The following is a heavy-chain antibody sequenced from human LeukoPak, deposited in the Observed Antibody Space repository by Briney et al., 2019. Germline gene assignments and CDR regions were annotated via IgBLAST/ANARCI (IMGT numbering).Heavy chain of an antibody. CDR2: MRYSGNT. D-gene: IGHD3-10*01. CDR1: GDSISSSTYY. V-gene: IGHV4-39*07. Sequence: NPSETLSLTCTVSGDSISSSTYYWGWIRQPPGKGLEWIGSMRYSGNTYYNPSLKSRVTISVDRSKNQFSLKLSSVTAADTAVYYCARGLWFGEYILDYWGQGTLVTVSS. CDR3: ARGLWFGEYILDY. J-gene: IGHJ4*02.